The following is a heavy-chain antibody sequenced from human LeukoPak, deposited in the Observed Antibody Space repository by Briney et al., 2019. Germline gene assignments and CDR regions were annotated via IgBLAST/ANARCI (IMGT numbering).Heavy chain of an antibody. CDR2: TNHGGST. Sequence: SQTLSLTCAVYGGSFSGYYWSWIRQPPGKGLEWIGETNHGGSTNYNPSLKSRVTISVDTSKNQFSLKLSSVTAADTAVYYCASLTGYPNWFDLWGQGTLVTVSS. CDR3: ASLTGYPNWFDL. J-gene: IGHJ5*02. CDR1: GGSFSGYY. V-gene: IGHV4-34*01. D-gene: IGHD3-9*01.